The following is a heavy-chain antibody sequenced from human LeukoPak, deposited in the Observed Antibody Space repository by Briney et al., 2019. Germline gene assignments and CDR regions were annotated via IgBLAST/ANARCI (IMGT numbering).Heavy chain of an antibody. CDR1: GFTFSSYG. V-gene: IGHV3-30*18. CDR2: VSFDGSKK. CDR3: AKGKQEWWTFDALDV. Sequence: PGGSLRLSCAASGFTFSSYGMHWVRQAPGKGLEWVALVSFDGSKKYSADSVKGRFTISRDNSKNTLYLQMNSLIPDDTAVYYCAKGKQEWWTFDALDVWGQGTMVSVSS. J-gene: IGHJ3*01. D-gene: IGHD2-8*01.